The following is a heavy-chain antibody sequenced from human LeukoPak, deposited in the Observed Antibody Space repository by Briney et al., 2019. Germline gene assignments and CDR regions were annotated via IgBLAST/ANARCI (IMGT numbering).Heavy chain of an antibody. CDR3: ARDMTLLLTPYSSSSKFHDY. CDR1: GFTFSSYS. J-gene: IGHJ4*02. D-gene: IGHD6-6*01. CDR2: ISSSSSTI. Sequence: GGSLRLSCAASGFTFSSYSMNWVRQAPGKGLEWVSYISSSSSTIYYADSVKDRFTISRDNAKNSLYLQMNSLRAEDTAVYYCARDMTLLLTPYSSSSKFHDYWGQGTLVTVSS. V-gene: IGHV3-48*01.